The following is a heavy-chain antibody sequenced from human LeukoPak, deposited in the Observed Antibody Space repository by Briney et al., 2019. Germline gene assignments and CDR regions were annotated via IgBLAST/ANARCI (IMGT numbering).Heavy chain of an antibody. Sequence: KPGGSLRLSCAASGFTFNTYTMNWVRQAPGKGLEWVSSITASSTAIYSADSVKGRFTISRDNAKNLLYLQMNSLRAEDTAVYYCARTYYDILTGYNPYFDYWGQGILVTVSS. D-gene: IGHD3-9*01. V-gene: IGHV3-21*01. J-gene: IGHJ4*02. CDR3: ARTYYDILTGYNPYFDY. CDR1: GFTFNTYT. CDR2: ITASSTAI.